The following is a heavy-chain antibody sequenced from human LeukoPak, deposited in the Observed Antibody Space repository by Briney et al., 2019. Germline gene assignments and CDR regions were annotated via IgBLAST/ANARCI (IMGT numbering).Heavy chain of an antibody. CDR2: ISKYSDYI. D-gene: IGHD2-15*01. J-gene: IGHJ6*02. CDR1: GFTFRSYS. V-gene: IGHV3-21*01. CDR3: ARDSIVVVVAAPYYYYYGMDV. Sequence: GGSLRLSFAASGFTFRSYSMNWVRQAPGKGLEWVSTISKYSDYIYYADSVKGRFTISRDNAKNSLYLQMNSLRAEDTAVYYCARDSIVVVVAAPYYYYYGMDVWGQGTTVTVSS.